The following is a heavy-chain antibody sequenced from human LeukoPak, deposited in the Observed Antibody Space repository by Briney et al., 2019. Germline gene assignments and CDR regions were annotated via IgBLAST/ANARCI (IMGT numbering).Heavy chain of an antibody. CDR3: ARDVTGYMN. J-gene: IGHJ4*02. CDR1: GGSISSGSYY. Sequence: SETLSLTCTVSGGSISSGSYYWRWIRQPAGKGLEWIGRIYTSGSTNYNPSLKSRVTISVDTSKNQFSLKLSSVTAADTAVYYCARDVTGYMNWGQGTLVTVSS. CDR2: IYTSGST. V-gene: IGHV4-61*02. D-gene: IGHD3-9*01.